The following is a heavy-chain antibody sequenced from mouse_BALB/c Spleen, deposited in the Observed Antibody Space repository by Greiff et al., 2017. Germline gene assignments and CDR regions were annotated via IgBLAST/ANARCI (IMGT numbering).Heavy chain of an antibody. CDR3: AREGDVYYGKGLFAY. Sequence: EVQGVESGGGLVKPGGSLKLSCAASGFTFSDYYMYWVRQTPEKRLEWVATISDGGSYTYYPDSVKGRFTISRDNAKNNLYLQMSSLKSEDTAMYYCAREGDVYYGKGLFAYWGQGTLVTVSA. J-gene: IGHJ3*01. D-gene: IGHD2-3*01. CDR2: ISDGGSYT. CDR1: GFTFSDYY. V-gene: IGHV5-4*02.